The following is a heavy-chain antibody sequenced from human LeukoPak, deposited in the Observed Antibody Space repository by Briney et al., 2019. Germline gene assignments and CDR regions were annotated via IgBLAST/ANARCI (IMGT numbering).Heavy chain of an antibody. Sequence: SETLSLTCTVSGCSISSSSYYWGWIRQPPGKGLEWIGSIDYRGSTSYTTSLKSRVTISVDTSKTQFSLKLSSVTAEDTAVYYCARALGFIIVVPAAIRGFDPWGQGNLVTVSS. V-gene: IGHV4-39*07. D-gene: IGHD2-2*02. J-gene: IGHJ5*02. CDR2: IDYRGST. CDR1: GCSISSSSYY. CDR3: ARALGFIIVVPAAIRGFDP.